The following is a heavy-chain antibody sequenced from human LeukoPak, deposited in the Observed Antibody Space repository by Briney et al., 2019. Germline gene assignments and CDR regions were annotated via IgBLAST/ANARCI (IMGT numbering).Heavy chain of an antibody. CDR2: IYTSGST. D-gene: IGHD3-9*01. Sequence: SETLSLTCTVSGGSISSGSYYWSWIRQPAGKGLEWIGRIYTSGSTNYNPSLKSRVTISVDTSRNQFSLKLSSVTAADTAVYYCAKEDHWLALDYWGQGTLVTVSS. CDR1: GGSISSGSYY. CDR3: AKEDHWLALDY. J-gene: IGHJ4*02. V-gene: IGHV4-61*02.